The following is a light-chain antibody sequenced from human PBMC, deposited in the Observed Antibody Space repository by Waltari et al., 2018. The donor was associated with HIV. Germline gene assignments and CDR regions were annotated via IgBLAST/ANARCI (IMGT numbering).Light chain of an antibody. CDR3: QQFASSPWT. V-gene: IGKV3-20*01. CDR2: GAS. CDR1: QRVNPDY. Sequence: EVVLTQSPGTLSLSPGERVTLSCRASQRVNPDYLAWYPQKPGQPPRLLIYGASNRALAIPDRVSGSGAGTDFTLTITTLEPDDFAVYFCQQFASSPWTFGPGTRLEIK. J-gene: IGKJ1*01.